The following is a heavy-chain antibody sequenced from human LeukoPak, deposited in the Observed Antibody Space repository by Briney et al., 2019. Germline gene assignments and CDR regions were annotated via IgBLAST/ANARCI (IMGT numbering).Heavy chain of an antibody. D-gene: IGHD6-6*01. J-gene: IGHJ3*02. CDR2: ISWNSGSI. V-gene: IGHV3-9*01. CDR3: ARDQPRGTIAARPTAFDI. CDR1: GFTFDDYA. Sequence: PGGSLRLSCAASGFTFDDYAMHWVRHAPGKGLEWVSGISWNSGSIGYADSVKGRFTIYRDIAKNSLYLQMNSLRVEDTAVYYCARDQPRGTIAARPTAFDIWGQGTMVTVSS.